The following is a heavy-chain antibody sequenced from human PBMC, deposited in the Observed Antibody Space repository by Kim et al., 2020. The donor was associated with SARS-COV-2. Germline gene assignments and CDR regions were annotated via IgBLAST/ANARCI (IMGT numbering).Heavy chain of an antibody. J-gene: IGHJ4*02. V-gene: IGHV4-34*01. D-gene: IGHD6-13*01. CDR3: AIGGYSRGRFDY. Sequence: YNPSLKSGVNISVDTYKNQFSLKLSSVTAADTAVYYCAIGGYSRGRFDYWGQGTLVTVSS.